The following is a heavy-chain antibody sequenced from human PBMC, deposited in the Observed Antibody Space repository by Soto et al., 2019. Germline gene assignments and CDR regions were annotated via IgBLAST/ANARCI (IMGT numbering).Heavy chain of an antibody. Sequence: GGSLRLSCAASGFTFSSYAMHWVRQAPGKGLEWVAVISYDGSNKYYADTVKGRFTISRDNSKNTLYLQMNSLRAEDTAVYYCARATTDVYSSGVYWGQGTLVTVSS. D-gene: IGHD6-19*01. CDR2: ISYDGSNK. V-gene: IGHV3-30-3*01. J-gene: IGHJ4*02. CDR1: GFTFSSYA. CDR3: ARATTDVYSSGVY.